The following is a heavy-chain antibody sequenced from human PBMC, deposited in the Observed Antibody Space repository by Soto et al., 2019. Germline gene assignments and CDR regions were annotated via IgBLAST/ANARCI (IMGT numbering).Heavy chain of an antibody. J-gene: IGHJ3*02. V-gene: IGHV1-69*13. CDR1: GGTFSSYA. D-gene: IGHD3-22*01. Sequence: SVKVSCKASGGTFSSYAISWVRQAPGQGLEWMGGIIPIFGTANYAQKFQGRVTITADESTSTAYMELSSLRSEDTAVYYCASTKYYYDSSGYGAFDIWGQGTMVTVSS. CDR2: IIPIFGTA. CDR3: ASTKYYYDSSGYGAFDI.